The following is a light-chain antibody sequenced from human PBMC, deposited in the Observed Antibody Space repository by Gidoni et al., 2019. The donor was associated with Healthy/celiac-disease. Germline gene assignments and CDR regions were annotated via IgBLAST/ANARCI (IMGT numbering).Light chain of an antibody. CDR3: QQSYSTPWT. J-gene: IGKJ1*01. CDR1: QSISSY. Sequence: DIQMTQSPSSLSASVGHRVTITCRASQSISSYLNWYQQKPGKAPKLLIDAASSLQSGVPSRFSGSGSGTDFTLTISSLQPEDFATYYCQQSYSTPWTFGQGTKVEIK. V-gene: IGKV1-39*01. CDR2: AAS.